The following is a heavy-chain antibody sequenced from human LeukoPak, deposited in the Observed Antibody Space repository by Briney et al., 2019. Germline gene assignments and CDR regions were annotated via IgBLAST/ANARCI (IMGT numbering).Heavy chain of an antibody. Sequence: GGSLRLSCAASGFTFSTYGIHWVRQAPGKGLEWVAFIQYDGNTKFYADSVKGRFTISRDNSKNTVYLQMNSLRPEDTAVYYCAKEVQLPPFDYWGQGTLVTVSS. CDR2: IQYDGNTK. CDR1: GFTFSTYG. CDR3: AKEVQLPPFDY. J-gene: IGHJ4*02. D-gene: IGHD6-6*01. V-gene: IGHV3-30*02.